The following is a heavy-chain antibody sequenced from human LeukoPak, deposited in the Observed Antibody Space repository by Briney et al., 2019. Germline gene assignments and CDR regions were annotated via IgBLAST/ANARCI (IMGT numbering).Heavy chain of an antibody. CDR2: IFGSGGSP. Sequence: GGSLRLSCEASGFTFGSHAMYWVRQAPGKGLEWVAGIFGSGGSPHYADPVKGRFTISRDNSRNTVYLQINSLRAEDTAVYYCAREKRITMVRGVTRVTRVFDYWGQGTLVTVSS. V-gene: IGHV3-23*01. CDR3: AREKRITMVRGVTRVTRVFDY. J-gene: IGHJ4*02. CDR1: GFTFGSHA. D-gene: IGHD3-10*01.